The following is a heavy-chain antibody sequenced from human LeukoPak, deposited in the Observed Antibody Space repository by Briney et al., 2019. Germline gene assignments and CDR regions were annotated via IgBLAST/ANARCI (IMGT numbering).Heavy chain of an antibody. Sequence: GGSLRLSCAASGFTFSSYSMNWVRQAPGKGLEWVSSISSSSSYIYYADSVKGRFTISRDNAKNSLYLQMYRLRAEDTAVYYCARGIDEWLYLNYWGQGALVTVSS. V-gene: IGHV3-21*04. J-gene: IGHJ4*02. CDR2: ISSSSSYI. D-gene: IGHD3-3*01. CDR1: GFTFSSYS. CDR3: ARGIDEWLYLNY.